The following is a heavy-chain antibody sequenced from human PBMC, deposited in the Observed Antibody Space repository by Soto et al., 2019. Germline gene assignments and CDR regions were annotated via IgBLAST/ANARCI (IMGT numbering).Heavy chain of an antibody. J-gene: IGHJ4*02. D-gene: IGHD2-2*01. CDR3: AILTGLWSFVVVPAAVDY. Sequence: GGSLRLSCAASGFTFSSYAMSWVRQAPGKGLEWVSAISGSGGSTYYADSVKGRFTISRDNSKNTLYLQMNSLRAEDTAVYYCAILTGLWSFVVVPAAVDYWGQGTLVTVSS. CDR1: GFTFSSYA. V-gene: IGHV3-23*01. CDR2: ISGSGGST.